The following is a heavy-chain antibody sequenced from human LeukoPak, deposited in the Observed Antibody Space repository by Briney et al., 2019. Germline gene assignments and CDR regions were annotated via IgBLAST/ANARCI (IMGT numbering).Heavy chain of an antibody. J-gene: IGHJ4*02. CDR3: ARERTTVVTSDFDY. CDR1: GFTFSSYS. D-gene: IGHD4-23*01. Sequence: GGSLRLSCAASGFTFSSYSMNWVRQAPGKGLEWVSSISSSSSYIYYADSVKGRFTISRDNAKNSLYLQMNSLRAEDTAVYYCARERTTVVTSDFDYWGQGTLVTVSS. V-gene: IGHV3-21*01. CDR2: ISSSSSYI.